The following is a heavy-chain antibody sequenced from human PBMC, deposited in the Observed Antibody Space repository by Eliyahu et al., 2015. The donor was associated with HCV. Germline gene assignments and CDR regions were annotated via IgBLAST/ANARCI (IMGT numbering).Heavy chain of an antibody. J-gene: IGHJ3*02. CDR2: AQSSGVA. D-gene: IGHD1-26*01. V-gene: IGHV4-39*01. CDR3: ASTPLYSGGSYRGYDAFDI. CDR1: GGSINSHSYF. Sequence: QLLLQESGPGLVKPSETLSLTCTVSGGSINSHSYFWGWVRQPPGKGLEWVWGAQSSGVAYYNASLQSRVTISIDTSKNQFSLKLSAVAAADTAVYFCASTPLYSGGSYRGYDAFDIWGQGTVVTVSS.